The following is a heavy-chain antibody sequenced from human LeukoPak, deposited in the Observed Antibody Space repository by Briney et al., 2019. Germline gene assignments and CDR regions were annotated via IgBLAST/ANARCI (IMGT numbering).Heavy chain of an antibody. V-gene: IGHV3-53*01. CDR3: ARDLGPNGRFDY. D-gene: IGHD1-1*01. Sequence: GGSLRLSCAPSGFSVSSNYMSWVRQAPGKGLEWVSVIYRDGATYYADSVKGRFTISRDASKNTLYLQMNSLRAEDTAIYYCARDLGPNGRFDYWGQGALVTVSS. CDR2: IYRDGAT. J-gene: IGHJ4*02. CDR1: GFSVSSNY.